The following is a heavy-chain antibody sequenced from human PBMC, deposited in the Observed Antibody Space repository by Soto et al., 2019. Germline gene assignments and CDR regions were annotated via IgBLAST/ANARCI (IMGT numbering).Heavy chain of an antibody. CDR1: GFTFSSYA. J-gene: IGHJ4*02. V-gene: IGHV3-23*01. CDR3: AKVDGIRYFDWSPFDY. CDR2: ISGSGGST. Sequence: PGGSLRLSCAASGFTFSSYAMSWVRQAPGKGLEWVSAISGSGGSTYYADSVKGRFTISRDNSKNTLYLQMNSLRAEDTAVYYCAKVDGIRYFDWSPFDYWGQGTLVTVSS. D-gene: IGHD3-9*01.